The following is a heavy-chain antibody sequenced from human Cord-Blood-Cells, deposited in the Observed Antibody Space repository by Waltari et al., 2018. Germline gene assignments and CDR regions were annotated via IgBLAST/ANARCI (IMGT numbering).Heavy chain of an antibody. CDR1: GGSISSYY. Sequence: QVQLQESGPGLVKPSETLSLTCTVPGGSISSYYWSWIRPPAGKGLEWIGRNHTSWSHHFHPSLQSRVTMSGDTSKNQFSLKLSSVTAADTAVYYCAGANFYCSGSYSYYFEHWGPGTLVTVSS. V-gene: IGHV4-4*07. CDR3: AGANFYCSGSYSYYFEH. CDR2: NHTSWSH. J-gene: IGHJ4*02. D-gene: IGHD3-10*01.